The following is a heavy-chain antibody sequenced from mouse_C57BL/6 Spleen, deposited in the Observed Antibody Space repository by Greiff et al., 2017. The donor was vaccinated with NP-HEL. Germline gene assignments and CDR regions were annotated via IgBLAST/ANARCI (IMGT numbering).Heavy chain of an antibody. CDR3: ARGRFYDGYPWFAY. CDR2: ISDGGSYT. J-gene: IGHJ3*01. V-gene: IGHV5-4*03. Sequence: EVMLVESGGGLVKPGGSLKLSCAASGFTFSSYAMSWVRQTPEKRLEWVATISDGGSYTYYPDNVKGRFTISRDNAKNNLYLQMSHLKSEDTAMYYCARGRFYDGYPWFAYWGQGTLVTVST. D-gene: IGHD2-3*01. CDR1: GFTFSSYA.